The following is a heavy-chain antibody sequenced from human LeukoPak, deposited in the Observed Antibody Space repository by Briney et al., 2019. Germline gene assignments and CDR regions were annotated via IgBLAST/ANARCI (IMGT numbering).Heavy chain of an antibody. J-gene: IGHJ4*02. Sequence: GGSLRLSCAASGFTFSNAWMSWVRRAPGKGLEWVGRIKSKTDGGTTDYAAPVKGRFTISRDDSKNTLYLQMNSLKTEDTAVYYCTTDKQSITIFGVVTSYYFDYWGQGTLVTVSS. CDR2: IKSKTDGGTT. D-gene: IGHD3-3*01. CDR1: GFTFSNAW. V-gene: IGHV3-15*01. CDR3: TTDKQSITIFGVVTSYYFDY.